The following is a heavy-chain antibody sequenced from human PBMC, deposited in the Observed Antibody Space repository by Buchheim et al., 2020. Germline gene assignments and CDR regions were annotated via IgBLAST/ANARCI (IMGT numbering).Heavy chain of an antibody. CDR3: AKSPGTYYYYYYYMDV. CDR1: GFTFSSYG. V-gene: IGHV3-33*06. CDR2: IWYDGSNK. Sequence: QVQLVESGGGVVQPGRSLRHSCAASGFTFSSYGMHWVRQAPGKGLEWVAVIWYDGSNKYYADSVKGRFTISRDNSKNTLYLQMNSLRAEDTAVYYCAKSPGTYYYYYYYMDVWGKGTT. J-gene: IGHJ6*03.